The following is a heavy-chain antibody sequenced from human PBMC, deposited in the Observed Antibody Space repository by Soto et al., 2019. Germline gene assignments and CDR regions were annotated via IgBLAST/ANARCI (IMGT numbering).Heavy chain of an antibody. CDR1: GFTFSNTY. D-gene: IGHD2-2*01. J-gene: IGHJ5*02. CDR3: ERALPVAKGGFDP. CDR2: IYTAGGT. V-gene: IGHV3-53*01. Sequence: XVSLRLSFAASGFTFSNTYMTWVRQPPGKGLECVSVIYTAGGTNYADSVKGRFIISRDNSKNTLYLQMNSLRAEDTAVYYCERALPVAKGGFDPRGQGTLVTVSS.